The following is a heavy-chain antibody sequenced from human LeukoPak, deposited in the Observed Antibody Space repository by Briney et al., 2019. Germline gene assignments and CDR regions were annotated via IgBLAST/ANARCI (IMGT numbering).Heavy chain of an antibody. CDR2: ISYDGSNK. D-gene: IGHD3-22*01. CDR1: GFTFSSYG. Sequence: GGSLSLSCAASGFTFSSYGMHWVRQAPGKGLEWVAVISYDGSNKYYADSVKGRFTISRDNSKNALYLQMNSLRAEDTAVYYCAKSNGYGLIDIWGQGTMVTVSS. CDR3: AKSNGYGLIDI. V-gene: IGHV3-30*18. J-gene: IGHJ3*02.